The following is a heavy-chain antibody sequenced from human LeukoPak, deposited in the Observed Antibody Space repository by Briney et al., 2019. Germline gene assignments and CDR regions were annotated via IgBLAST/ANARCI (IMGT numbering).Heavy chain of an antibody. J-gene: IGHJ4*02. Sequence: ASVKVSCKASGYTFTSYDINWVRQAPGQGLEWMGWINPNSGGTNYAQKFQGRVTMTRDTSISTAYMELSRLRSDDTAVYYCVRWLERFDYWAREPWSPSPQ. V-gene: IGHV1-2*02. D-gene: IGHD1-1*01. CDR1: GYTFTSYD. CDR3: VRWLERFDY. CDR2: INPNSGGT.